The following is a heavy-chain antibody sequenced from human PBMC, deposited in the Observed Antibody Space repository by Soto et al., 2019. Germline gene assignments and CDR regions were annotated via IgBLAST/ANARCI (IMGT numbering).Heavy chain of an antibody. Sequence: ASVKVSCKASGYTFTGYYMRWVRQAPGQGLEWMGWINPNSGGTNYAQKFQGRVTMPRDTSISTAYMELSRLRSDDTAVYYCARVGLGENWFDPWGQGTLVTVSS. CDR1: GYTFTGYY. CDR2: INPNSGGT. D-gene: IGHD3-10*01. J-gene: IGHJ5*02. V-gene: IGHV1-2*02. CDR3: ARVGLGENWFDP.